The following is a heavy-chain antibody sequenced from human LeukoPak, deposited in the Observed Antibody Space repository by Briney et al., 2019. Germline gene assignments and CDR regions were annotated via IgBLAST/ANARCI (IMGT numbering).Heavy chain of an antibody. CDR1: SGITTTYH. D-gene: IGHD2-8*02. Sequence: SETLSLTCTVSSGITTTYHWAWIRQPPGKGLEWIAYVSDIGSINYNPSLKSRVTISLDTSKNQLSLKLSSVTAADTAVYYCAGHHPRNTVDFWGQGTLVTVSS. V-gene: IGHV4-59*08. J-gene: IGHJ4*02. CDR3: AGHHPRNTVDF. CDR2: VSDIGSI.